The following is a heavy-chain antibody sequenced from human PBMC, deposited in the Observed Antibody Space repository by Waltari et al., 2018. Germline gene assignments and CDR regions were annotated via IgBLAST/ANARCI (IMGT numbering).Heavy chain of an antibody. J-gene: IGHJ4*02. V-gene: IGHV4-39*01. CDR3: ARRLTTDYGDLFDY. D-gene: IGHD4-17*01. CDR1: GGSISSSSYY. CDR2: IYYSGST. Sequence: QLQLQESGPGLVKPSETLSLTCTVSGGSISSSSYYWGWIRQPPGKGLEWIGSIYYSGSTYYNPSLKRRVTISVDTSKNQFSLKLSSVTAADTAVYYCARRLTTDYGDLFDYWGQGTLVTVSS.